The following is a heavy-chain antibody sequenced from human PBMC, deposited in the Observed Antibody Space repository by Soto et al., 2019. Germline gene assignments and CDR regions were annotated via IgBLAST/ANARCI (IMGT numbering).Heavy chain of an antibody. D-gene: IGHD6-19*01. V-gene: IGHV1-69*13. CDR1: GGTFSSYA. Sequence: ASVKVSCKASGGTFSSYAISWVRQAPGQGLEWMGGIILIFGTANYAQKFQGRVTITADESTSTAYMELSSLRSEDTAVYYCASESSGWYFDYWGQGTLVTVSS. CDR2: IILIFGTA. J-gene: IGHJ4*02. CDR3: ASESSGWYFDY.